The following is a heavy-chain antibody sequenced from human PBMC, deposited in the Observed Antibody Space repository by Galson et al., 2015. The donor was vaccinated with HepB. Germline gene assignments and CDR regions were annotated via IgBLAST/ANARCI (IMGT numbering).Heavy chain of an antibody. Sequence: SLRLSCAASGFTVSSNYMSWARQAPGKGLEWVSAIYSGGSTYYADSVKGRFTISRDNSKNTVYLQMNSLRPEDAAIYYCAQRAGASGGFSFDYWGQGALVTVSS. CDR3: AQRAGASGGFSFDY. D-gene: IGHD3-10*01. CDR2: IYSGGST. CDR1: GFTVSSNY. J-gene: IGHJ4*02. V-gene: IGHV3-66*01.